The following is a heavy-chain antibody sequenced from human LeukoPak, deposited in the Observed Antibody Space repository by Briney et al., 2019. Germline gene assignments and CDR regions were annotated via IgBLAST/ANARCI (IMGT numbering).Heavy chain of an antibody. Sequence: ASVKVSCKASGYTFTSYGISWVRQAPGQGLEWMGWISAYNGNTNYAQKLQGRVTMTTDTSTSTAYMELRSLRSDDTAVYYCARVMGHEDFWSGYFDYWGQGTLVTVSS. CDR1: GYTFTSYG. D-gene: IGHD3-3*01. CDR3: ARVMGHEDFWSGYFDY. J-gene: IGHJ4*02. V-gene: IGHV1-18*01. CDR2: ISAYNGNT.